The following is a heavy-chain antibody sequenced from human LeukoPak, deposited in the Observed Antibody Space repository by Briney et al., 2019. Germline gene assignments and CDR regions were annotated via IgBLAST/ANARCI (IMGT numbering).Heavy chain of an antibody. Sequence: GGSLRLSCAASGFTFSSYSMNWVRQAPGKGLEWVSYISSGSSTIYYADSVKGRFTISRDNAKNSLYLQMNSLRAEDTAVYYCARGVPAVYYYYYYMDVWGKGTTVTVSS. CDR3: ARGVPAVYYYYYYMDV. CDR1: GFTFSSYS. V-gene: IGHV3-48*04. D-gene: IGHD2-2*01. J-gene: IGHJ6*03. CDR2: ISSGSSTI.